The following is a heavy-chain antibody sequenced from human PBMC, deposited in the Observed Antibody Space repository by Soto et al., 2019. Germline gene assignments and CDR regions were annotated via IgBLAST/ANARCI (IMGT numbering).Heavy chain of an antibody. V-gene: IGHV3-23*01. D-gene: IGHD6-6*01. CDR1: GFTFSSYA. CDR3: AKSITARPFDY. Sequence: EVQLLESGGGLVQPGGSLRLSCTASGFTFSSYAMSWVRQAPGKGLEWVSAIRGSGGNTYYADSVKGRFTISRDNSKNTLYLQMNSLRAEDTAVYYCAKSITARPFDYWGQGALVTVSS. CDR2: IRGSGGNT. J-gene: IGHJ4*02.